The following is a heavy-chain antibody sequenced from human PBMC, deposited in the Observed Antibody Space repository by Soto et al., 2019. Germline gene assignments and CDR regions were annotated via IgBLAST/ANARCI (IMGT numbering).Heavy chain of an antibody. CDR3: ARDGTLYDSSGYYYLY. Sequence: SVKVSCTASGGTFSTSTISLVRQAPGQGLEWMGGITPIFGTASFAQKFQGRVTITADESTSTAYMELSSLRSEDTAMYYCARDGTLYDSSGYYYLYWGQGTLVTVSS. J-gene: IGHJ4*02. CDR1: GGTFSTST. D-gene: IGHD3-22*01. V-gene: IGHV1-69*13. CDR2: ITPIFGTA.